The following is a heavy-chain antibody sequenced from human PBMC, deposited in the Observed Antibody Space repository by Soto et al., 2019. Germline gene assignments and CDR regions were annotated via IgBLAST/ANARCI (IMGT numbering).Heavy chain of an antibody. CDR1: GGSISSSSYY. CDR2: IHYSGST. Sequence: QLQLQESGPGLVKPSETLSLTCTVSGGSISSSSYYWGWIRQPPGKGLEWIGSIHYSGSTYYNPSLKSRVTISVDTSKHQFSLKLSSVTAADTAVYYCATLWFGEGNYWGQGTLVTVSS. J-gene: IGHJ4*02. V-gene: IGHV4-39*01. CDR3: ATLWFGEGNY. D-gene: IGHD3-10*01.